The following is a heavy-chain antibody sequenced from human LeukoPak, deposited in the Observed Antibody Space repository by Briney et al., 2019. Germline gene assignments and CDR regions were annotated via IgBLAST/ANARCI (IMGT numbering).Heavy chain of an antibody. CDR1: RVSINDYY. CDR3: ARPYYGHSVGDAYDV. D-gene: IGHD4-17*01. CDR2: VSSTGNT. V-gene: IGHV4-59*01. Sequence: PSETLSLTCTVARVSINDYYWTWIRQPPGKGLEWIGYVSSTGNTNSNPSLRSRVSMSIDASKKQFSLRLNSVTAADTVVYYCARPYYGHSVGDAYDVWGQGTLVTVSS. J-gene: IGHJ3*01.